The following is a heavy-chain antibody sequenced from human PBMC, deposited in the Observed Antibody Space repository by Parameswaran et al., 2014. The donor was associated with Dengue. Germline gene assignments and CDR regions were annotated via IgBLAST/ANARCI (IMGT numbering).Heavy chain of an antibody. CDR3: ASPLPPIAARPGDWYYYYGMDV. CDR2: ISAYNGNT. Sequence: WVRQAPGQGLEWMGWISAYNGNTNYAQKLQGRVTMTTDTSTSTAYMELRSLRSDDTAVYYCASPLPPIAARPGDWYYYYGMDVWGQGTTVTVSS. D-gene: IGHD6-6*01. V-gene: IGHV1-18*01. J-gene: IGHJ6*02.